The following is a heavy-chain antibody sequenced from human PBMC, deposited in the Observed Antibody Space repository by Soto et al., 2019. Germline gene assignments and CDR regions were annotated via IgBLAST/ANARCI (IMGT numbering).Heavy chain of an antibody. V-gene: IGHV3-23*01. CDR1: GFTFSSYA. CDR2: ISGSGGST. Sequence: VQLLESGGGLVQPGGSLRLSCAASGFTFSSYAMSWVRQAPGKGLEWVSAISGSGGSTYYADSVKGRFTISRDNSKNTLYLQMNSLRAEDTAVYYCAKDQNIQLWPRYYYYGMDVWGQGTTVTVSS. D-gene: IGHD5-18*01. J-gene: IGHJ6*02. CDR3: AKDQNIQLWPRYYYYGMDV.